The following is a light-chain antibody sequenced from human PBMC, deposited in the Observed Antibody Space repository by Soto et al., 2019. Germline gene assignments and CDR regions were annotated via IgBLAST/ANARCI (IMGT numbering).Light chain of an antibody. CDR2: AAS. J-gene: IGKJ2*01. Sequence: DIQMTQSPSSLSASVGDRVTITCRASQSISSYLNWYQQKPGKAPKLLIYAASSLQSRVPSRFSGSGSGTDFTLTISSLQPEDFATYYCQQSYSTLEYTFGQGTKVDIK. CDR1: QSISSY. CDR3: QQSYSTLEYT. V-gene: IGKV1-39*01.